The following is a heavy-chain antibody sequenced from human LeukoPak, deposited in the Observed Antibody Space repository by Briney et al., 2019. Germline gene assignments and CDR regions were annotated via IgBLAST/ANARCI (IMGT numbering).Heavy chain of an antibody. CDR1: GYSFTAFY. J-gene: IGHJ4*02. CDR3: ARDGEYGTGSYYRGSFDY. V-gene: IGHV1-2*02. CDR2: IHPRSGDT. D-gene: IGHD3-10*01. Sequence: ASVKVSCKASGYSFTAFYIHWVRQAPGQGLEWMGWIHPRSGDTRYAQKFQGRVTMARDTSISTVYMDLSSLGSDDTAVYYCARDGEYGTGSYYRGSFDYWGQGILVSVSS.